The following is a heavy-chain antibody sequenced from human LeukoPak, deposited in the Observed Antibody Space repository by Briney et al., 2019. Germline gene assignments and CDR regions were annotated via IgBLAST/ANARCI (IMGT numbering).Heavy chain of an antibody. J-gene: IGHJ4*02. CDR3: ARDPYSSLSYYFDY. CDR2: ISGSGGST. CDR1: GFTFSSYA. V-gene: IGHV3-23*01. Sequence: GGSLRLSCAASGFTFSSYAMSWVRQAPGKGLEWVSAISGSGGSTYYADSVKGRFTISRDNSKNTLYLQMNSLRAEDTAVYYCARDPYSSLSYYFDYWGQGTLVTVSS. D-gene: IGHD6-13*01.